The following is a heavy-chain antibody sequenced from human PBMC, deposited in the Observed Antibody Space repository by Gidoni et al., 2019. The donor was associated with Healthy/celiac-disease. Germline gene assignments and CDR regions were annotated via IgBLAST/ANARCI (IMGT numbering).Heavy chain of an antibody. D-gene: IGHD2-2*01. CDR2: IIPILGIA. CDR1: GCTFSSYA. J-gene: IGHJ4*02. Sequence: QVQLVQSGAEVKQPGSSVKVSCKASGCTFSSYAISWVRQAPGQGLEWMGRIIPILGIANYAQKFQGRVTITADKSTSTAYMELSSLRYEDTAVYYCARDPRYCSSTSCYVGPFDYWGQGTLVTVSS. CDR3: ARDPRYCSSTSCYVGPFDY. V-gene: IGHV1-69*09.